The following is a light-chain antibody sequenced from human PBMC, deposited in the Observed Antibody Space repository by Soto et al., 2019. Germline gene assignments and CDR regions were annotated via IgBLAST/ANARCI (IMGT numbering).Light chain of an antibody. CDR2: EGS. V-gene: IGLV2-23*01. CDR1: SCDVGSYNL. CDR3: CSYAGSSTYV. Sequence: QSALTQPVSVSGSPGQSITISCTGTSCDVGSYNLVSWYQQHPGKAPKLMIYEGSKRPSGVSNRFSGSKSGNTASLTISGLQAEDEADYYCCSYAGSSTYVFGTGTKVTVL. J-gene: IGLJ1*01.